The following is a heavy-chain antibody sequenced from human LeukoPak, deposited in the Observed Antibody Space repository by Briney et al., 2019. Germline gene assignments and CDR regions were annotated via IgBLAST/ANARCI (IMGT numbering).Heavy chain of an antibody. J-gene: IGHJ4*02. CDR1: GFTFSGYA. V-gene: IGHV3-30*04. Sequence: GGSLRLSCAASGFTFSGYAMHWVRQAPGKGLEWLAVISTDGNDKHYADSVKGRFTVSRDNSKNTLFLQVNNLRTEDTAVYYCAKDKSVSADYYFDNWGQGTLVTVSS. CDR3: AKDKSVSADYYFDN. CDR2: ISTDGNDK. D-gene: IGHD5/OR15-5a*01.